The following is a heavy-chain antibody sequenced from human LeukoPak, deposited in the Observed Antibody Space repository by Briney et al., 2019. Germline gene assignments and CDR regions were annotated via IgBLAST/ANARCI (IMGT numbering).Heavy chain of an antibody. J-gene: IGHJ6*02. Sequence: AASVKVSCKASGYTFTDYYMHWVRQAPGQGLEWMGWINPNSGGTNYAQKFQGWVTMTRDTSISTAYMELNRLRSDDTAVYYCARDQASAAVGTVYYYHGMDVWGQGTTVTVSS. CDR1: GYTFTDYY. CDR2: INPNSGGT. CDR3: ARDQASAAVGTVYYYHGMDV. D-gene: IGHD6-13*01. V-gene: IGHV1-2*04.